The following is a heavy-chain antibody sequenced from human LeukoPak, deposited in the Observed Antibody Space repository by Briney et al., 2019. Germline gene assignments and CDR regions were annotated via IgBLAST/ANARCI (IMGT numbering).Heavy chain of an antibody. D-gene: IGHD2-21*01. V-gene: IGHV1-2*02. CDR3: ATQSKKLFWFDP. CDR1: GGTFSSYA. J-gene: IGHJ5*02. Sequence: ASVKVSCKASGGTFSSYAISWVRQAPGQGLEWMGWINPNSGGTNYAQKFQGRVTMTRDTSISTAYMELSRLRSDDTAVYYCATQSKKLFWFDPWGQGTLVTVSS. CDR2: INPNSGGT.